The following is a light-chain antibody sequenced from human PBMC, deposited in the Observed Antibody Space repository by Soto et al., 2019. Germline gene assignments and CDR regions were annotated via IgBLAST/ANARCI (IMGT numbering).Light chain of an antibody. J-gene: IGKJ4*01. CDR3: QQYGSSRLT. V-gene: IGKV3-15*01. Sequence: EIVMTQSPATLSVSPGERATLSCRASQSVSNKLAWYQQKPGQAPRLLIYGASTRATGIPARFSGSGSGTDFTLTISRLEPEDFAVYYCQQYGSSRLTFGGGTKVEIK. CDR1: QSVSNK. CDR2: GAS.